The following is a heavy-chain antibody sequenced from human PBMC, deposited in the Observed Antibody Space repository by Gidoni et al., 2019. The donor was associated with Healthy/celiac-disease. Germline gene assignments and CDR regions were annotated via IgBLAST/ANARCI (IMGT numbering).Heavy chain of an antibody. V-gene: IGHV3-53*01. CDR3: ASCSSWYYPFDY. CDR2: IYSGGST. D-gene: IGHD6-13*01. Sequence: EVQLVESGGGLIQPGGSLRLSCAASGFTVSSNYMSWVRQAPGKGLEWVSVIYSGGSTYYADSVKGRFTISRDNSKNTLYLQMNSLRSEDTAVYYCASCSSWYYPFDYWGQGTLVTVSS. J-gene: IGHJ4*02. CDR1: GFTVSSNY.